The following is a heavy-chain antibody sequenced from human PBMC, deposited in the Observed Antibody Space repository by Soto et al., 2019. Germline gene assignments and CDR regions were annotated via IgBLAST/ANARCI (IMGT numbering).Heavy chain of an antibody. J-gene: IGHJ4*02. D-gene: IGHD2-2*01. CDR3: ATAWEVVPAKSAATSILHY. CDR1: GYTLPELS. V-gene: IGHV1-24*01. Sequence: ASVKVSCKVSGYTLPELSMHWVRQAPGKGLEWMGGFDPEDGETIYAQKFQGRVTMTEDTSTDTAYMELSSLRSEDTAVYYCATAWEVVPAKSAATSILHYWGQGTLVTVSS. CDR2: FDPEDGET.